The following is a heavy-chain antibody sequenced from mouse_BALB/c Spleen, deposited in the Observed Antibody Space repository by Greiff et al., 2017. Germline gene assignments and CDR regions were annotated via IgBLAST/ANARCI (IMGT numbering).Heavy chain of an antibody. J-gene: IGHJ3*01. V-gene: IGHV5-6*03. Sequence: EVKLMESGGGLVKPGGSLKLSCAASGFTFSSYAMSWVRQTPEKRLEWVASISDGGSYTYYPDSVKGRFTISRDNAKNNLYLQMSSLKSEDTAMYYCARGDYYYGSSPSGFAYWGQGTLVTVAA. D-gene: IGHD1-1*01. CDR3: ARGDYYYGSSPSGFAY. CDR1: GFTFSSYA. CDR2: ISDGGSYT.